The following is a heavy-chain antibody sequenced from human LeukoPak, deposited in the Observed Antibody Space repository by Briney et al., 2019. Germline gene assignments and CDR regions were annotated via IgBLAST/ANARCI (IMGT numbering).Heavy chain of an antibody. CDR2: ISGNGGST. J-gene: IGHJ4*02. Sequence: GGSLRLSCAASGFTFSSYEMNWVRQAPGKGLEWVSLISGNGGSTYYADSVKGRFTISRDNSKDSLYLQMNSLRTEDTALYYCTKDFPYSSGYWGQGTLVTVSS. V-gene: IGHV3-43*02. CDR3: TKDFPYSSGY. D-gene: IGHD4-11*01. CDR1: GFTFSSYE.